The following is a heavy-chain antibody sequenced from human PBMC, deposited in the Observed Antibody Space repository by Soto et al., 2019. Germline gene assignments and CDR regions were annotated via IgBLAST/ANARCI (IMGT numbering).Heavy chain of an antibody. CDR3: ARGPGEYYDFWSGYSD. J-gene: IGHJ4*02. D-gene: IGHD3-3*01. Sequence: GGSLRLSCAASGFTFSDHYMDWVRQAPGKGLEWVGRTRNKANSYTTEYAASVKCRFTISRDDSKNSLYLQMNSLKTEDTAVYYCARGPGEYYDFWSGYSDWGQGTLVTVSS. V-gene: IGHV3-72*01. CDR1: GFTFSDHY. CDR2: TRNKANSYTT.